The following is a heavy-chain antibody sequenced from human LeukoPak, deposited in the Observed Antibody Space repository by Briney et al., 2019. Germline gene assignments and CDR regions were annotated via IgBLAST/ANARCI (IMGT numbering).Heavy chain of an antibody. V-gene: IGHV3-30*02. CDR1: GFNFGGYG. CDR2: IQYNENTK. D-gene: IGHD7-27*01. CDR3: AKDLQTGDKAFDI. J-gene: IGHJ3*02. Sequence: GGSLRLSCAASGFNFGGYGMHWVRQAPGKSLEWVSFIQYNENTKSYADSLRGRFTVSRDNSKNTLYLQMNSLRTEDTAVYYCAKDLQTGDKAFDIWGQGTMVTVSS.